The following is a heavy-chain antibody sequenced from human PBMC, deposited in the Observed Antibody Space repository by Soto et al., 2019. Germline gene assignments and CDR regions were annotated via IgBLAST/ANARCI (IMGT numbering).Heavy chain of an antibody. CDR2: INHSGST. Sequence: SETLSLTCTVSGGSISSYYWSWIRQPPGKGLEWIGEINHSGSTNYNPSLKSRVTISVDTSKNQFSLKLSSVTAADTAVYYCARVPGFDYWGQGTLVTVSS. CDR3: ARVPGFDY. V-gene: IGHV4-59*12. CDR1: GGSISSYY. J-gene: IGHJ4*02.